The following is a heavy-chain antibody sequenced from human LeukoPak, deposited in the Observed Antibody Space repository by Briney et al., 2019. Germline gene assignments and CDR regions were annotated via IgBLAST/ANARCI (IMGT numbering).Heavy chain of an antibody. J-gene: IGHJ6*03. CDR1: GYTFTSYD. CDR3: ASWGILRQHQGNYYMDD. D-gene: IGHD3-9*01. Sequence: ASVKVSCKASGYTFTSYDINWVRQATGQGLEWMGWMNPNSGNTGYAQKFQGRVTITRNTSISTAYMELSSLRSEDTAVYYCASWGILRQHQGNYYMDDWGKGTTVTVSS. CDR2: MNPNSGNT. V-gene: IGHV1-8*03.